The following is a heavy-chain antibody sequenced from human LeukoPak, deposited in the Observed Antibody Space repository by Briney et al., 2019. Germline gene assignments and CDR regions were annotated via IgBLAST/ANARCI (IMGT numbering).Heavy chain of an antibody. V-gene: IGHV1-8*03. J-gene: IGHJ6*03. CDR3: ARGTEYQLPHSDYYYYYMDV. D-gene: IGHD2-2*01. CDR2: MNPDSGNT. CDR1: GYTSTNYD. Sequence: ASVKVSCKASGYTSTNYDINWVRQATGQGLEWMGWMNPDSGNTGYAQKFQGRVTITRNTSISTAYMELSSLRSEDTAVYYCARGTEYQLPHSDYYYYYMDVWGKGTTVTVSS.